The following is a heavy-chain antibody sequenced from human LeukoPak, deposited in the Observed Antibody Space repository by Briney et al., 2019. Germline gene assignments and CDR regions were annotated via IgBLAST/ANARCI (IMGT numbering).Heavy chain of an antibody. D-gene: IGHD1-1*01. CDR2: IYYSGST. CDR1: GGSISSGGYY. Sequence: SQTLSLTCTVSGGSISSGGYYWSWIRQHPGKGLEWIGYIYYSGSTYYNPSLKSRVTISVDTSKNQFSLKLSSVTAADTAVYYCARDRLSWNEHDAFGIWGQGTMVTVSS. CDR3: ARDRLSWNEHDAFGI. J-gene: IGHJ3*02. V-gene: IGHV4-31*03.